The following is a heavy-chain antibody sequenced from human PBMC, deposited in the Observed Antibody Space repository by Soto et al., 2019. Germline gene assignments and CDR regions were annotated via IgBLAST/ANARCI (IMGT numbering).Heavy chain of an antibody. CDR2: IYYSGST. CDR1: GGSISSSSYY. D-gene: IGHD3-16*01. J-gene: IGHJ4*02. Sequence: SETLSLTCTVSGGSISSSSYYWGWIRQPPGKGLEWIGSIYYSGSTYYNPSLKSRVTISLDTSKNQFSLKLSSVTAADTAVYYCARREDWGLFDYWGQGTLVTVSS. V-gene: IGHV4-39*01. CDR3: ARREDWGLFDY.